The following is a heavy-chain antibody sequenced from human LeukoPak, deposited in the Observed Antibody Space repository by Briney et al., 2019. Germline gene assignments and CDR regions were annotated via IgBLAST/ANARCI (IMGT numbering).Heavy chain of an antibody. CDR2: IYYSGST. V-gene: IGHV4-39*07. Sequence: SETLSLTCTVSGGSISSSSYYWGWIRQPPGKGLEWIGSIYYSGSTYYNPSLKSRVTISVDTSKNQFSLKLSSVTAADTAVYYCARVASYYYDLLGYFDYWGQGTLVTVSS. CDR3: ARVASYYYDLLGYFDY. J-gene: IGHJ4*02. D-gene: IGHD3-22*01. CDR1: GGSISSSSYY.